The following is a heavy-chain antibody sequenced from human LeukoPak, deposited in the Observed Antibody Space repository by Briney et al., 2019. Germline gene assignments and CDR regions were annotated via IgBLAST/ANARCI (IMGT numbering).Heavy chain of an antibody. CDR1: GDSVSSNSAT. Sequence: SQTLSLTCAISGDSVSSNSATWNWIRQSPSRGLAWLGRTYHRSKWYNDYAVSVKGRITVNPDTSKNQFSLQLNSVSPEDTAVYYCVRDSGLGLDAFDVWGQGTMVTVSS. CDR2: TYHRSKWYN. CDR3: VRDSGLGLDAFDV. J-gene: IGHJ3*01. V-gene: IGHV6-1*01. D-gene: IGHD3/OR15-3a*01.